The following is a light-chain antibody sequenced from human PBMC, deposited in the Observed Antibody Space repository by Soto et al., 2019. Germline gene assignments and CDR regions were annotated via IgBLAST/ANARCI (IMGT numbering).Light chain of an antibody. J-gene: IGKJ2*01. CDR3: QEYTGAPYT. Sequence: DIQMTQSPSSLSASVGDRVTISCRASQGIGNYLAGYQQKTGKVPELLIYDASTLQVGGPSRCSGSRSGTDFTLTISSLQHEDAATDFCQEYTGAPYTFGQGTKLEIK. CDR1: QGIGNY. V-gene: IGKV1-27*01. CDR2: DAS.